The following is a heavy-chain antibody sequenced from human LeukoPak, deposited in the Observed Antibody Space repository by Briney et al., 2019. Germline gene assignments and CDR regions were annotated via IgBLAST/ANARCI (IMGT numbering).Heavy chain of an antibody. Sequence: ASVKVSCKASGYTFTSYDINWVQQATRQGLEWMGWMNPYSGNTGYAQKFQGRVTITRNTSISTAYMELSSLRSEDTAVYYCARAGVTTKDYYYMDVWGKGTTVTVSS. CDR3: ARAGVTTKDYYYMDV. CDR2: MNPYSGNT. J-gene: IGHJ6*03. D-gene: IGHD4-11*01. V-gene: IGHV1-8*03. CDR1: GYTFTSYD.